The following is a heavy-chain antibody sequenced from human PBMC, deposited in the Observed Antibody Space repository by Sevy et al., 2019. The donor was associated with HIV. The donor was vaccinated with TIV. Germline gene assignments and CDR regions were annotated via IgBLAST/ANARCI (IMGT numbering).Heavy chain of an antibody. CDR1: DFTFSAYE. CDR2: ISARGDSR. Sequence: GGSLRLSCATSDFTFSAYEMSWVRQAPGKGLEWVSTISARGDSRYHAASVIDRFTISRDNYKSTLYLQMNSLRADDTAVYYCARYIERDYDFWSGFYFDSWGHGTLVTVSS. J-gene: IGHJ4*01. V-gene: IGHV3-23*01. CDR3: ARYIERDYDFWSGFYFDS. D-gene: IGHD3-3*01.